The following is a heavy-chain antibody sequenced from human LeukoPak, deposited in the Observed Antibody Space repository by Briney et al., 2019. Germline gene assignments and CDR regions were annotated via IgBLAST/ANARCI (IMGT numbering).Heavy chain of an antibody. V-gene: IGHV3-21*01. CDR3: ARGYQLLSRVSDY. D-gene: IGHD2-2*01. CDR2: ISSSSSYI. Sequence: GGSLRLSCAASGFTFSSYSMNWGRQAPGKGLEWVSSISSSSSYIYYADSVRGRFTISRDNAKNSLYLQMNSLRAEDTAVYYCARGYQLLSRVSDYWGQGTLVTVSS. CDR1: GFTFSSYS. J-gene: IGHJ4*02.